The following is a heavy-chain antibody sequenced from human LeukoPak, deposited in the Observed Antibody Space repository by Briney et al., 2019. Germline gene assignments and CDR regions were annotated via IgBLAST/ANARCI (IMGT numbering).Heavy chain of an antibody. CDR1: GFTFSSYA. D-gene: IGHD5-24*01. CDR2: ISSSSSYI. J-gene: IGHJ4*02. Sequence: GGSLRLSCAASGFTFSSYAMSWVRQAPGKGLEWVSSISSSSSYIYYADSVKGRFTISRDNAKNSLYLQMNSLRAEDTAVYYCARDAYRWLQPYFDYWGQGTLVTVSS. CDR3: ARDAYRWLQPYFDY. V-gene: IGHV3-21*01.